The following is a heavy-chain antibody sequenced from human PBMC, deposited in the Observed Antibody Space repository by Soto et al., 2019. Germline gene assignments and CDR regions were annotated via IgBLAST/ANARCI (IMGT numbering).Heavy chain of an antibody. CDR1: GYIFTDYY. Sequence: QVQLVQSGAEVKKPGASVKVSCKASGYIFTDYYMNWVRQAPGQGLEWMGGINPNSGGTNYAQKFQGRVTMTTDTSINTGYMELSRLRSDDTAVYYCARTYDSSGYYYYGMDVWGQGTTVTVSS. J-gene: IGHJ6*02. V-gene: IGHV1-2*02. CDR3: ARTYDSSGYYYYGMDV. CDR2: INPNSGGT. D-gene: IGHD3-22*01.